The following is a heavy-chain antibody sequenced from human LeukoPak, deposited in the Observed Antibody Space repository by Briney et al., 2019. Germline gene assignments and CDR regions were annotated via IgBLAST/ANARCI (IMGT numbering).Heavy chain of an antibody. CDR2: IYHSGST. CDR1: GGSISSGGYY. CDR3: ARSSLAVAGTPPYFDY. Sequence: SETLSLTCTVSGGSISSGGYYWSWIRQPPGKGLEWIGYIYHSGSTYYNPSLKSRVTISVDRSKNQFSLKLSSVTAADTAVYYCARSSLAVAGTPPYFDYWGQGTLVTVSS. D-gene: IGHD6-19*01. J-gene: IGHJ4*02. V-gene: IGHV4-30-2*01.